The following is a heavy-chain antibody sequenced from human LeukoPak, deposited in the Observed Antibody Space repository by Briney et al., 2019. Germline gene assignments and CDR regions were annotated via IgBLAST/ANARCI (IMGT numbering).Heavy chain of an antibody. D-gene: IGHD3-22*01. V-gene: IGHV4-39*07. CDR1: GGSISSSSYY. CDR2: IYYSGST. Sequence: SETLSLTCTVSGGSISSSSYYWGWIRQPPGKGLEWIGSIYYSGSTYYNPSLKSRVTISVDTSKNQFSLKLSSVTAADTAVYYCARLLGSGYYYGTYYFDYWGQGTLVTVSS. CDR3: ARLLGSGYYYGTYYFDY. J-gene: IGHJ4*02.